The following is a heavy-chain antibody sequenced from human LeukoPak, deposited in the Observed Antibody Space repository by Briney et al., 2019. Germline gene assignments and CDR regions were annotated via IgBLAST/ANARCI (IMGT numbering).Heavy chain of an antibody. V-gene: IGHV3-7*01. Sequence: GGSLRLSCVVSGFTFSSYWMSWVRQAPGKGLEWVANIKQDGSEKYYVDSVKGRFTMSRDNAKDSLYLQMNSLRAEDTAVYYCARVQWELRGVGSYFEYWGQGALVTVSS. CDR2: IKQDGSEK. CDR3: ARVQWELRGVGSYFEY. J-gene: IGHJ4*02. D-gene: IGHD1-26*01. CDR1: GFTFSSYW.